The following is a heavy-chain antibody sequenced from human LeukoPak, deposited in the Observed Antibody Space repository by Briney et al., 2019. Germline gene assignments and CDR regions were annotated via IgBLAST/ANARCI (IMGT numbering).Heavy chain of an antibody. Sequence: SETLSLTCTVSGGSISGSSYYWGWIRQPPGKGLEWIGSIYYSGSTYYNPSLKSRVTISVDTSKNQFSLKLSSVTAADTAVYYCTASDSSGYRPFDYWGQGTLVTVSS. D-gene: IGHD3-22*01. J-gene: IGHJ4*02. CDR2: IYYSGST. CDR1: GGSISGSSYY. V-gene: IGHV4-39*01. CDR3: TASDSSGYRPFDY.